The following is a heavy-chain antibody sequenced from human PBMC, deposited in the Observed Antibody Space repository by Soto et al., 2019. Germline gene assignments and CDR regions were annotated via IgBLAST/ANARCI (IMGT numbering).Heavy chain of an antibody. V-gene: IGHV1-18*01. CDR1: GYTFTSYG. D-gene: IGHD3-22*01. CDR2: ISAYNGNT. Sequence: QVQLVQSGAEVKKPGASVKVSCKASGYTFTSYGISWVRQAPGQGLEWMGWISAYNGNTNYAQKLQGRVTMTTDTATSTAYRELRGLRSDDTAVYYCARDRRYYDSSGYYGWFDPWGQGTLVTVSS. CDR3: ARDRRYYDSSGYYGWFDP. J-gene: IGHJ5*02.